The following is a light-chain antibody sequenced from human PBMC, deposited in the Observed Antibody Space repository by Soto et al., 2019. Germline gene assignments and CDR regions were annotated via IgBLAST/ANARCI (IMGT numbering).Light chain of an antibody. Sequence: AIQLTQSPSSLSASVGDRVTITCRASQGISSALAWYQQKPGKAPKLLIYDAPSLESGVPSRFSGSGSGTDFTLTIGSLQPEDFATYYCQQFNSYLITFGQGTRLEIK. V-gene: IGKV1-13*02. CDR1: QGISSA. J-gene: IGKJ5*01. CDR3: QQFNSYLIT. CDR2: DAP.